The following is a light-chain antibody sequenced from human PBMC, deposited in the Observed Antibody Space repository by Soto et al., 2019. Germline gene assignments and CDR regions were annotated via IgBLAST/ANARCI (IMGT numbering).Light chain of an antibody. V-gene: IGLV1-44*01. CDR1: SSNIGRNT. Sequence: QSVLTQPPSASGTPGQRVTISCSGSSSNIGRNTVNWYQHLPGAAPKVLIYSDNHRPSGVSDRFSGSKSGASASLGISGLQSEDEADYYRAAWDDRINGYVFGTGTKLTVL. CDR3: AAWDDRINGYV. J-gene: IGLJ1*01. CDR2: SDN.